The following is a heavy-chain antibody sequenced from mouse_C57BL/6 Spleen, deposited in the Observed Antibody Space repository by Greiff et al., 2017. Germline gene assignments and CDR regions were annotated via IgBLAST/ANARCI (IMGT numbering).Heavy chain of an antibody. V-gene: IGHV5-9*01. Sequence: EVKLVESGGGLVKPGGSLKLSCAASGFTFSSYTMSWVRQTPEKRLEWVATISGGGGNTYYPDSVKGRFTISRDNAKNTLYLQMSSLRSEDTALYYCARPSLNYYGSSVLYFDYWGQGTTLTVSS. CDR1: GFTFSSYT. CDR2: ISGGGGNT. CDR3: ARPSLNYYGSSVLYFDY. J-gene: IGHJ2*01. D-gene: IGHD1-1*01.